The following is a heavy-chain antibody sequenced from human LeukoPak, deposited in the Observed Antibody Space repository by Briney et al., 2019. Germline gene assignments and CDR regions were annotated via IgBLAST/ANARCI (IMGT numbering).Heavy chain of an antibody. J-gene: IGHJ4*02. V-gene: IGHV1-58*02. Sequence: SVKVSCKASGFTFTSSAMQWVRQARGQRLEWIGWIVVGSGNTNYAQKFQERVTITRDMSTSTAYMELSSLRSEDTAVYYCAADLPGVPGIAVAGTLGYWGQGTLVTVSS. D-gene: IGHD6-19*01. CDR2: IVVGSGNT. CDR3: AADLPGVPGIAVAGTLGY. CDR1: GFTFTSSA.